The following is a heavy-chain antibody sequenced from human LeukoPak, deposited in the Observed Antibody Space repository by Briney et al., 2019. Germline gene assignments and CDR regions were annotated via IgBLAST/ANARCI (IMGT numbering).Heavy chain of an antibody. CDR3: AELGITMIGGV. Sequence: GGSLRLSCAASGFTFSSYAMSWVRQAPGKGLEWVSGISGSGGGTYYADSVKGRFTISRDNAKNSLYLQMNSLRAEDTAVYYCAELGITMIGGVWGKGTTVTISS. CDR2: ISGSGGGT. D-gene: IGHD3-10*02. J-gene: IGHJ6*04. V-gene: IGHV3-23*01. CDR1: GFTFSSYA.